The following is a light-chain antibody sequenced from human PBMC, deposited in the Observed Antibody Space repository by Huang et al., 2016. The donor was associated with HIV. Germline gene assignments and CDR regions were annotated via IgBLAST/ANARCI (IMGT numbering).Light chain of an antibody. J-gene: IGKJ1*01. CDR2: GAS. CDR1: QSVSSD. CDR3: QQYSDWPPT. Sequence: ETVLTQSPATLSVSPGERATLSCRASQSVSSDLAWYQQKPGQAPKLLMYGASTRATGIPARFSGSGSGTEFTLTFSSLQSEDFAVYYCQQYSDWPPTFGQGTKVEIK. V-gene: IGKV3-15*01.